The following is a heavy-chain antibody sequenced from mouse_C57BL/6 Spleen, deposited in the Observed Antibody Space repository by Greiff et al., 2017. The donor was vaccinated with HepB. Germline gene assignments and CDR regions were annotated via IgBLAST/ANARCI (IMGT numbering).Heavy chain of an antibody. V-gene: IGHV1-69*01. CDR3: ARRWLLNYFDY. CDR2: IDPSDSYT. CDR1: GYTFTSYW. J-gene: IGHJ2*01. Sequence: QVQLQQPGAELVMPGASVKLSCKASGYTFTSYWMHWVKQRPGQGLEWIGEIDPSDSYTNYNQKFKGKSTLTVDKSSSTAYMQLSSLTSEDSAVYYCARRWLLNYFDYWGQGTTLTVSS. D-gene: IGHD2-3*01.